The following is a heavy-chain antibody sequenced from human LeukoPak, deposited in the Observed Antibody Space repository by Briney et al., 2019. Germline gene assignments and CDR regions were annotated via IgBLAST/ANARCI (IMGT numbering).Heavy chain of an antibody. V-gene: IGHV3-7*01. CDR2: IKQDGSEK. CDR3: ARVEKYYYDSYYFDY. Sequence: GSLKLSCAASGFTFSSYWMSWVRQAPGKGLEWVANIKQDGSEKYYVDSVKGRFAISRDNAKNSLYLQMNSLRAEDTAVYYCARVEKYYYDSYYFDYWGQGTLVTVSS. D-gene: IGHD3-22*01. J-gene: IGHJ4*02. CDR1: GFTFSSYW.